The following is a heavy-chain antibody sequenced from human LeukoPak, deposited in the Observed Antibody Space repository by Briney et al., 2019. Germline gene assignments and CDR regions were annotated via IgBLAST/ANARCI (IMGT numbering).Heavy chain of an antibody. D-gene: IGHD2-2*01. CDR2: IKQDGSEK. J-gene: IGHJ4*02. Sequence: GGSLRLSCAASGFTFSSYWMSWVRQAPGKGLEWVANIKQDGSEKYYVDSVKGRFTVSRDDAKNSLYLQMNSLRAEDTAVYYCARGAAGFGYCSSTSCHGYCFDYWGQGTLVTVSS. V-gene: IGHV3-7*01. CDR3: ARGAAGFGYCSSTSCHGYCFDY. CDR1: GFTFSSYW.